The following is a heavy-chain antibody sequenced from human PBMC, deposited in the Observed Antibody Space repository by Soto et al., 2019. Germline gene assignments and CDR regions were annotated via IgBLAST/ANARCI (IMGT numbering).Heavy chain of an antibody. D-gene: IGHD2-15*01. V-gene: IGHV3-48*02. CDR3: ARDAPRCSGGSCFDF. CDR1: GFIFSSYS. J-gene: IGHJ4*02. CDR2: INSGSSTI. Sequence: EVQLVESGGGLVQPGGSLRLSCAASGFIFSSYSMNWVRQAPGKGLEWVSYINSGSSTIYYADSVKGRFTISRDNAKNSLYLQMNSLRDEDTAVYYCARDAPRCSGGSCFDFWGQGTLVTVSS.